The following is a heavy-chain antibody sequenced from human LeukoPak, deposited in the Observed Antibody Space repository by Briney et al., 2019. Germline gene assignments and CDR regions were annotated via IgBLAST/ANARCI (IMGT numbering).Heavy chain of an antibody. CDR1: DDSISRSSYY. V-gene: IGHV4-39*01. CDR3: ARLKVGTTHPDY. J-gene: IGHJ4*02. Sequence: SETLSLTCSVSDDSISRSSYYWGWIRQPPGKGLEWIGTFYYSGFTYYNPSLKNRVTISVDTSKNRFSLKLSSVTAEDTAVYYCARLKVGTTHPDYWGQGTLVTVSS. CDR2: FYYSGFT. D-gene: IGHD1-26*01.